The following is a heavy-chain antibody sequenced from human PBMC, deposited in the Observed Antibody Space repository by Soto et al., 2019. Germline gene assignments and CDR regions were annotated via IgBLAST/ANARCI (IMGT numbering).Heavy chain of an antibody. J-gene: IGHJ5*01. CDR3: ARDEYYDTNKWFDY. CDR1: GGAITAYY. CDR2: VYSTGST. D-gene: IGHD3-16*01. Sequence: PWGTLSRPFTVPGGAITAYYWIGIRQPVGEGLQWIGRVYSTGSTNYNPSLRSRVTMSVDTSQKQLFLRLSSVNAVDTCVYYCARDEYYDTNKWFDYWGQGTLVTFSS. V-gene: IGHV4-4*07.